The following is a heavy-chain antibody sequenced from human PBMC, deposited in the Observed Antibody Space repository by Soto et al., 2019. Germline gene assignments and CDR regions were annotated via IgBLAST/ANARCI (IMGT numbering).Heavy chain of an antibody. V-gene: IGHV4-30-4*01. D-gene: IGHD3-16*01. CDR2: IYYSGST. Sequence: SETLSLTCTVSGGSISSGVYYWSWIRQPPGKGLEWIGYIYYSGSTYYNPSLKSRVTISVDRSKNQFSLKLSSVTAADTAVYYCVRAYYDTKGYSLDPWGQGTLVTVSS. CDR1: GGSISSGVYY. J-gene: IGHJ5*02. CDR3: VRAYYDTKGYSLDP.